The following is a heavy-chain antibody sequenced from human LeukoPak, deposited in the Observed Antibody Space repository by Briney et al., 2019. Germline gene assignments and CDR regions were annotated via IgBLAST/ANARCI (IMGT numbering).Heavy chain of an antibody. CDR1: GGSISGYY. CDR3: AREGRPAAENTFYFYYGMDV. D-gene: IGHD6-13*01. CDR2: LHHSGST. Sequence: SETLSLTCTVFGGSISGYYWNWIRQVPGKGLEWIGFLHHSGSTDYNPSLQSRVTISVDTSKNQLSLKLRSVTAADTAVYYCAREGRPAAENTFYFYYGMDVWGQGTAVTVSS. V-gene: IGHV4-59*01. J-gene: IGHJ6*02.